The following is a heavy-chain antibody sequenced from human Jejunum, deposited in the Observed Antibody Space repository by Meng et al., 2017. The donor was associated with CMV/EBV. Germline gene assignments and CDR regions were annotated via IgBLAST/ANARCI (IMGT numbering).Heavy chain of an antibody. CDR1: FPFSRYW. CDR2: INTDGRST. Sequence: FPFSRYWMHWVRQAPGKGLEWVSNINTDGRSTNYADSVKGRFTISRDNAKNVLFLQMNSLRAEDTAMYYCARDYEYDLWGGYSNWFDPWGQGTLVTVSS. CDR3: ARDYEYDLWGGYSNWFDP. D-gene: IGHD3-3*01. V-gene: IGHV3-74*01. J-gene: IGHJ5*02.